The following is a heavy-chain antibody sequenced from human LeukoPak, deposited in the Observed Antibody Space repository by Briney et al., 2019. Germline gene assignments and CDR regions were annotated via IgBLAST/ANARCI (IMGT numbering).Heavy chain of an antibody. Sequence: GGSLRLSCAASGFTFSSYGMHWVRQAPGKGLEWVVVISYDGSNKYYADSVKGRFTISRDNSKNTLYLQMSSLRAEDTAVYYCAKVLSGYGIDYWGQGTLVTVSS. CDR1: GFTFSSYG. CDR2: ISYDGSNK. V-gene: IGHV3-30*18. J-gene: IGHJ4*02. CDR3: AKVLSGYGIDY. D-gene: IGHD5-12*01.